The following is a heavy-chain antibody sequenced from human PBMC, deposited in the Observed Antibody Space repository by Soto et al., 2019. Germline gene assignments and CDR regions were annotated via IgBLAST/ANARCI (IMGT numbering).Heavy chain of an antibody. Sequence: QVQLVQSGAELRKPGSSVKVSCKASGGTFSDSTINWVRQAPGQRLEWMGGIIPIFDTANYAEKFQGSVTITADESTSTSFMEVSSLRSEDTDVYYCARNGTLTCYSYGMDVWGQGTMVTVYS. CDR1: GGTFSDST. D-gene: IGHD1-1*01. CDR2: IIPIFDTA. J-gene: IGHJ6*02. V-gene: IGHV1-69*01. CDR3: ARNGTLTCYSYGMDV.